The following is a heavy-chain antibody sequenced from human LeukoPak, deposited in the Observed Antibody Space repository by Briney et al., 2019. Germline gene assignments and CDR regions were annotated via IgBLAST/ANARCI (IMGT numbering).Heavy chain of an antibody. Sequence: SETLSLTCAVYGGSFSGYYWSWIRQPPGKGLEWIGEINHSGSTNYNPSLKSRVTISVDTSKNQFSLKLSSVTAADTAVYYCARGSGRDYWGQGPLVTVSS. CDR3: ARGSGRDY. J-gene: IGHJ4*02. V-gene: IGHV4-34*01. CDR1: GGSFSGYY. CDR2: INHSGST. D-gene: IGHD3-10*01.